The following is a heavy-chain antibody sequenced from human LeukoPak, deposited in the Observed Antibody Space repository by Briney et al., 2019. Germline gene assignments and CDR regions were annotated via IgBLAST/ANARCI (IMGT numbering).Heavy chain of an antibody. CDR2: MNPNSGNT. CDR1: GYTFTSYD. Sequence: ASVKVSCKASGYTFTSYDINWVRQATGQGLEWMGWMNPNSGNTGYAQKFQGRVTMTRNTSISTAYMELSSLRSEDTAVYYCARAFSLLIAGAFDPCGQGTLVTVSS. CDR3: ARAFSLLIAGAFDP. V-gene: IGHV1-8*01. D-gene: IGHD6-19*01. J-gene: IGHJ5*02.